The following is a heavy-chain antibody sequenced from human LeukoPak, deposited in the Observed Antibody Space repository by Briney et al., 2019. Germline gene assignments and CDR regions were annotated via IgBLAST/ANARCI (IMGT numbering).Heavy chain of an antibody. CDR2: INPSGGST. Sequence: ASVKVSCKASGYTFTSYYMHWVRQAPGQGLEWMGIINPSGGSTSYAQKFQGRVTMTRDMSTSTVYMELSSLRSEDTAVYYCAREVLAVAVRIVHWFDPWGQGTLVTVSS. CDR1: GYTFTSYY. CDR3: AREVLAVAVRIVHWFDP. D-gene: IGHD6-19*01. V-gene: IGHV1-46*01. J-gene: IGHJ5*02.